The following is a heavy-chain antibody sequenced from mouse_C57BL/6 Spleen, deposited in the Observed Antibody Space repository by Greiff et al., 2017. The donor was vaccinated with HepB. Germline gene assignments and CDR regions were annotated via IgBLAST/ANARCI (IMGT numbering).Heavy chain of an antibody. J-gene: IGHJ2*01. CDR2: ISDGGSYT. CDR1: GFTFSSYA. D-gene: IGHD1-1*01. V-gene: IGHV5-4*01. Sequence: EVQVVESGGGLVKPGGSLKLSCAASGFTFSSYAMSWVRQTPEKRLEWVATISDGGSYTYYPDNVKGRFTISRDNAKNNLYLQMSHLKSEDTAMYYCARDRGITTVGGYYFDYWGQGTTLTVSS. CDR3: ARDRGITTVGGYYFDY.